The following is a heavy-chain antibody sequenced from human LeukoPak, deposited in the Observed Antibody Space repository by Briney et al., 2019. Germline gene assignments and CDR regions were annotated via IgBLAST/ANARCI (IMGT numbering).Heavy chain of an antibody. D-gene: IGHD5-24*01. V-gene: IGHV4-59*01. CDR2: IYYSGST. Sequence: SETLSLTYTVSGGSISSYYWSWLRQPPGKGLEWIGYIYYSGSTNYNPSLKNRVTISVDTSKNQFSLKLSSVTAADTAVYYCATMAGHDAFDIWGQGTMVTVSS. CDR1: GGSISSYY. CDR3: ATMAGHDAFDI. J-gene: IGHJ3*02.